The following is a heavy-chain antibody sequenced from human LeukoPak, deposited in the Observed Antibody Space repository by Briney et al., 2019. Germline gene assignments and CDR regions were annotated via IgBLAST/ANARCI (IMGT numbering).Heavy chain of an antibody. D-gene: IGHD3-10*01. Sequence: SETLSLTCAVYGESFCGYYWSWMREPPGEGGEGIGEINHSGRTNYNPPLHSRVTISVDTSKNQISLKLRSVTAADTAVEYCARDSAGFGSNWFDPWGQGTLVTVSP. V-gene: IGHV4-34*01. CDR3: ARDSAGFGSNWFDP. CDR1: GESFCGYY. J-gene: IGHJ5*02. CDR2: INHSGRT.